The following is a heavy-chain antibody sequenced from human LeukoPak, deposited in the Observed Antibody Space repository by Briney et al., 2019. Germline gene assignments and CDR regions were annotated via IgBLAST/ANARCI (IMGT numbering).Heavy chain of an antibody. V-gene: IGHV4-38-2*02. D-gene: IGHD6-19*01. CDR3: ARGVGIAVAVEHFDY. CDR1: GDSTRSYY. Sequence: SETLSLTCTVSGDSTRSYYWSWIRQPPGKGLEWIGSIYHSGSTYYNPSLKSRVTISVDTSKNQFSLKLSSVTAADTAVYYCARGVGIAVAVEHFDYWGQGTLVTVSS. J-gene: IGHJ4*02. CDR2: IYHSGST.